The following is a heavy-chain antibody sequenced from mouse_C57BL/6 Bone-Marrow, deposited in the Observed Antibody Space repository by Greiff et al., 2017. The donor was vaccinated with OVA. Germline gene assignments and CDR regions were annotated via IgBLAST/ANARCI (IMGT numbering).Heavy chain of an antibody. D-gene: IGHD1-1*01. J-gene: IGHJ3*01. CDR2: IRNKANGYTT. CDR1: GFTFTDYY. CDR3: ASFYYYGSSYGFAY. V-gene: IGHV7-3*01. Sequence: EVQRVESGGGLVQPGGSLSLSCAASGFTFTDYYMSWVRQPPGKALEWLGFIRNKANGYTTEYSASVKGRFTISRDNSQSILYLQMNALRAEDSATYYCASFYYYGSSYGFAYWGQGTLVTVSA.